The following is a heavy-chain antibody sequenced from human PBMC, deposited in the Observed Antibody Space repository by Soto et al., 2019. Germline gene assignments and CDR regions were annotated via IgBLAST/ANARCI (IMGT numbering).Heavy chain of an antibody. J-gene: IGHJ5*02. Sequence: QVQLVQSGAEVKEPGSSVNVSCKTSGATFGNTAVTWVRQAPGQGLEWIGGIVPLFGTANHAQKFRGRATITADESTSTAYMELSSLRTDDTAVYYCARDGDPGYSFWSGPLGGGRFDPWGQGTLVTVSS. D-gene: IGHD3-3*01. V-gene: IGHV1-69*12. CDR3: ARDGDPGYSFWSGPLGGGRFDP. CDR2: IVPLFGTA. CDR1: GATFGNTA.